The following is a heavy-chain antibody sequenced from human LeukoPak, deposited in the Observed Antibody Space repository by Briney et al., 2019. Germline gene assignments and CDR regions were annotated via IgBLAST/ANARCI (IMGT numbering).Heavy chain of an antibody. J-gene: IGHJ4*02. CDR2: IYYSGST. CDR1: GGSISSSSYY. Sequence: PSETLSLTCTVSGGSISSSSYYWGWIRQPPGKGLEWIGSIYYSGSTYYNPSLKSRVTISVDTSKNQFSLKLSSVTAADTAVYYCARVIVGASEFDYWGQGTLVTVSS. V-gene: IGHV4-39*07. D-gene: IGHD1-26*01. CDR3: ARVIVGASEFDY.